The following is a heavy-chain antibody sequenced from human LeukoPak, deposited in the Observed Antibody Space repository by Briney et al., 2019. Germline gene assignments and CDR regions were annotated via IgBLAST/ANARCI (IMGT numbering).Heavy chain of an antibody. CDR1: GGSISSGGYY. CDR3: ARVGSGPFSYGMDV. D-gene: IGHD6-19*01. V-gene: IGHV4-31*03. CDR2: IYYSGST. J-gene: IGHJ6*02. Sequence: PSETLSLTCTVSGGSISSGGYYWSWIRQHPGKGLEWIGYIYYSGSTYYNPSLKSRVTISVDTSKNQFSLKLSSVTAADTAVYYCARVGSGPFSYGMDVWGQGTTVTVSS.